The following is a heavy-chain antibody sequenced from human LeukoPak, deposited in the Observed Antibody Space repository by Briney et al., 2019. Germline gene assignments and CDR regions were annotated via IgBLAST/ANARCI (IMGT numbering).Heavy chain of an antibody. CDR2: FSGSGGST. CDR1: GFTFSNYA. Sequence: SGGSLRLSCAASGFTFSNYAMSWVRQAPGKGLEWVSAFSGSGGSTYYADSEKGRFTISRDNAKNSLYLQMNSLRAEDTAVYYCAGDRYDSGGYYPSQWYFDYWGQGTLVTVSS. D-gene: IGHD3-22*01. V-gene: IGHV3-23*01. CDR3: AGDRYDSGGYYPSQWYFDY. J-gene: IGHJ4*02.